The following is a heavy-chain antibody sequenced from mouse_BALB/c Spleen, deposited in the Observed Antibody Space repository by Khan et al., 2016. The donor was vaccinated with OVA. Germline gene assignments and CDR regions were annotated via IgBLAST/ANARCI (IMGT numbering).Heavy chain of an antibody. CDR1: GFTFSSYV. CDR2: ISSGGST. J-gene: IGHJ2*01. D-gene: IGHD2-14*01. Sequence: EVELVESGGDLVKPGGSLKLSCAASGFTFSSYVMSWVRQTPEKRLEWVASISSGGSTYYSDSVKGRFSTPRDNARNILYLQMSSQRSEDTAMYYCAREAYRYDEYYFDYWGQGTTRTVSS. V-gene: IGHV5-6-5*01. CDR3: AREAYRYDEYYFDY.